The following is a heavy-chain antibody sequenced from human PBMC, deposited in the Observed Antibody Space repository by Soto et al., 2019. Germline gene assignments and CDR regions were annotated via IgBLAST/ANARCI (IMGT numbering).Heavy chain of an antibody. J-gene: IGHJ4*02. Sequence: GGSLRLSCAASGFTFSSYWMSWVRQAPGKGLEWVANIKQDGSEEYYVDSVKGRFTISRDNAKNSLYLQMNSLRAEDTAVYYCAREGRITMVRGVTEFDYWGQGTLVTVSS. D-gene: IGHD3-10*01. CDR2: IKQDGSEE. CDR1: GFTFSSYW. V-gene: IGHV3-7*05. CDR3: AREGRITMVRGVTEFDY.